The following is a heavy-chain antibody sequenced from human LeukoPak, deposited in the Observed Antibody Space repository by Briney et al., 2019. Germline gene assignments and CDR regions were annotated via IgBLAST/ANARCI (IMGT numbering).Heavy chain of an antibody. V-gene: IGHV1-2*04. CDR3: AQYPYCSSTSCYSSPIYNWFDP. D-gene: IGHD2-2*02. CDR2: NNPNSGGT. CDR1: GYTFTGYY. J-gene: IGHJ5*02. Sequence: APVKVSCKASGYTFTGYYMHWVRQAPGQGLEWMGWNNPNSGGTNYAQKFQGWVTMTRDTSISTAYMELSSLRSEDTAVYYCAQYPYCSSTSCYSSPIYNWFDPWGQGTLVTVSS.